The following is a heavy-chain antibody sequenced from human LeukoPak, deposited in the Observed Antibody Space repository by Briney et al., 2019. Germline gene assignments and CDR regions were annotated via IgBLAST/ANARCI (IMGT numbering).Heavy chain of an antibody. CDR3: ARDGTVPVAAANLGVHDY. V-gene: IGHV3-7*01. D-gene: IGHD2-2*01. J-gene: IGHJ4*02. Sequence: PGGSLRLSCAASGFTFSRYWMSWVRQAPGKGLEWVANIKQDGSEKYYVDSVRGRFTISRDNAKNSLYLQMNSLRAEDTAVYYCARDGTVPVAAANLGVHDYWGQGTLVTVSS. CDR2: IKQDGSEK. CDR1: GFTFSRYW.